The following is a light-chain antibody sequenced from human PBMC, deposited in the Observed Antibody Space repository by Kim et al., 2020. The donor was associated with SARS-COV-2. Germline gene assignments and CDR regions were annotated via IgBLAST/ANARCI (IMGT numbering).Light chain of an antibody. CDR3: NSRDSNDNVV. Sequence: SSALTQDPAVSVALGQTVRITCQGDSLRSYYAIWYQQKPGQAPILVIYGKNNRPSGIPDRFSGSSSGNTASLTITGTQAGDEADYYCNSRDSNDNVVFGGGTQLTVL. J-gene: IGLJ2*01. CDR1: SLRSYY. V-gene: IGLV3-19*01. CDR2: GKN.